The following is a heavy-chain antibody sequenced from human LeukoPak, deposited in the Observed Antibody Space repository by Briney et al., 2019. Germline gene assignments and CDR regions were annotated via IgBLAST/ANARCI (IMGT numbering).Heavy chain of an antibody. V-gene: IGHV3-48*03. J-gene: IGHJ4*02. CDR3: ARGQYDYNYFDY. CDR2: ISSSGSTI. Sequence: PGGSLRLSCAASGFTFSSYEMNWVRQAPGKWLEWVSYISSSGSTIYYADSVKGRFTISRDNAKNSLYLQMNSLRAEDTAVYYCARGQYDYNYFDYWGQGTLVTVSS. CDR1: GFTFSSYE. D-gene: IGHD5-12*01.